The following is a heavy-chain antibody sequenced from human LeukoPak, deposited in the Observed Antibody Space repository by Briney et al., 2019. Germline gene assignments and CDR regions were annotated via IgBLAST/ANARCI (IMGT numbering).Heavy chain of an antibody. CDR1: GGSISSGSYY. D-gene: IGHD3-10*01. Sequence: SQTLSLTCTVSGGSISSGSYYWSWIRQPAGKGLEWIGRIYTSGSTNYNPSLKSRVTISVDTSKNQFSLKLSSVTAADTAVYYWARSPFGEFLYDFWGQGTLVTVSS. V-gene: IGHV4-61*02. J-gene: IGHJ4*02. CDR2: IYTSGST. CDR3: ARSPFGEFLYDF.